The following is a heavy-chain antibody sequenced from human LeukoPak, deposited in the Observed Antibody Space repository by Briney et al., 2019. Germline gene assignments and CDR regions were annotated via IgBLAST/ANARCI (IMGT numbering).Heavy chain of an antibody. D-gene: IGHD6-19*01. CDR3: ARAGITVTGAFDY. J-gene: IGHJ4*02. CDR1: GFTFSSYA. CDR2: ISYDGSNK. V-gene: IGHV3-30*04. Sequence: GGSLRLSCAASGFTFSSYAMHWVRQAPGKGLEWVAVISYDGSNKYYADSVKGRFTISRDNSKNTLYLQMNSLRAEDTAVYYCARAGITVTGAFDYWGQGTLVTVSS.